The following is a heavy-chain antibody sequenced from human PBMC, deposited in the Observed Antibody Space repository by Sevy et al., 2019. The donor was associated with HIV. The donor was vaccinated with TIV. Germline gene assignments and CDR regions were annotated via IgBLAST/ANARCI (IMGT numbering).Heavy chain of an antibody. V-gene: IGHV4-59*01. J-gene: IGHJ4*02. Sequence: SGTLSLTCTVSGCSFSSYYWSWIRQPPGKGLEWIGYIYYSGSTNYNPSLKSRVTISVDTSKNQSSLKLSSVTAADTAVDYCARDMLGYCSSTSCYAEGYFDYWGQGTLVTVSS. D-gene: IGHD2-2*01. CDR3: ARDMLGYCSSTSCYAEGYFDY. CDR2: IYYSGST. CDR1: GCSFSSYY.